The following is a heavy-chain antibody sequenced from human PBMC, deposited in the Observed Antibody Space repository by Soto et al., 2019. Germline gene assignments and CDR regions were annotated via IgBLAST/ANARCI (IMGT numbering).Heavy chain of an antibody. CDR2: IYYSGST. Sequence: QVQLQESGPGLVKPSQTLSLTCTVSGGSISSGGYYWSWIRQHPGKGLEWIGYIYYSGSTYYNPSLKRRVTISVDTSKNHFALKLSSVTAADTAVYYCARGHPTGWFDPWGQGTLVTVSS. CDR1: GGSISSGGYY. J-gene: IGHJ5*02. CDR3: ARGHPTGWFDP. D-gene: IGHD3-9*01. V-gene: IGHV4-31*03.